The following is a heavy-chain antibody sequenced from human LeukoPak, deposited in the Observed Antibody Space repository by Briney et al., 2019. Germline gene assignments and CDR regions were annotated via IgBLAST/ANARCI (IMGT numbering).Heavy chain of an antibody. CDR2: ISSSSSYI. D-gene: IGHD5-18*01. J-gene: IGHJ4*02. CDR3: ARVSTRRGYSYGTGVLDY. CDR1: GFTFSSYW. Sequence: GGSLRLSCAASGFTFSSYWMHWVRQAPGKGLEWVSSISSSSSYIYYADSVKGRFTISRDNAKNSLYLQMNSLRAEDTAVYYCARVSTRRGYSYGTGVLDYWGQGTLVTVSS. V-gene: IGHV3-21*01.